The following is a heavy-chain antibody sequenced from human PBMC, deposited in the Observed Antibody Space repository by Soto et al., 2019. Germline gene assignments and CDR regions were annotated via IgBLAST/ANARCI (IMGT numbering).Heavy chain of an antibody. CDR3: TRDRNFIFWSDPRVFDI. CDR2: ISYNGRNK. D-gene: IGHD3-3*01. CDR1: GFTFTKYA. V-gene: IGHV3-30*04. Sequence: QVQLVESGGGVVQPGRSLRLTCAASGFTFTKYAIHWVRQAPGKGLERVATISYNGRNKEYADSVKGRFTISRDNSNSMVSLHMNSTRAEDTALYYCTRDRNFIFWSDPRVFDIWGQGNMVTVSS. J-gene: IGHJ3*02.